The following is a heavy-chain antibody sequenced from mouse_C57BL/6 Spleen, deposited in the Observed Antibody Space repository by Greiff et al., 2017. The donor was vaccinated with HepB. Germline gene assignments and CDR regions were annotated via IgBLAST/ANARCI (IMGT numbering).Heavy chain of an antibody. CDR1: GYTFTDYN. CDR2: INPNNGGT. Sequence: EVKLMESGPELVKPGASVKIPCKASGYTFTDYNMDWVKQSHGKSLEWIGDINPNNGGTIYNQKFKGKATLTVDKSSSTAYMELRSLTSEDTAVYYCARKGGYLWYFDVWGTGTTVTVSS. V-gene: IGHV1-18*01. J-gene: IGHJ1*03. CDR3: ARKGGYLWYFDV. D-gene: IGHD2-3*01.